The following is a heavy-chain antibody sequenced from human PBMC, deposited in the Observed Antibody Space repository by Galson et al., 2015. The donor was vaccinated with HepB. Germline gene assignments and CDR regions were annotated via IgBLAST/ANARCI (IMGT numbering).Heavy chain of an antibody. Sequence: SLRLSCAASGFTFSRYDMHWVRRAPGKGLEWVALIWNDGRDKYYADSVKGRYSISRDNSKNTLYLQMNSLRAEDTAVYYCARLNNWELDYWGQGTLVTVSS. CDR1: GFTFSRYD. CDR2: IWNDGRDK. J-gene: IGHJ4*02. CDR3: ARLNNWELDY. V-gene: IGHV3-33*01. D-gene: IGHD1-20*01.